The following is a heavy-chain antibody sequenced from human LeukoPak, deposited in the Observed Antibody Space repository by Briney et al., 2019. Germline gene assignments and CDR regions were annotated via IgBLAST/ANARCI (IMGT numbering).Heavy chain of an antibody. CDR3: ARAVYYSNYLGY. V-gene: IGHV3-74*01. CDR1: GFTFSSYW. D-gene: IGHD3-10*01. Sequence: SGGSLRLSCAASGFTFSSYWMHWVRQAPGKGLVWVSRISSDGSSTNYADSVKGRFTISRDNAKNTLYLQMNSLRAEDTAMYYCARAVYYSNYLGYWGQGTLVTVSS. J-gene: IGHJ4*01. CDR2: ISSDGSST.